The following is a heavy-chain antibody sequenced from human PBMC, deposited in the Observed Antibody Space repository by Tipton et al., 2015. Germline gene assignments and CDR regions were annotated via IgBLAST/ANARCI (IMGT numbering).Heavy chain of an antibody. CDR3: ARHRGVGGLADY. J-gene: IGHJ4*02. CDR2: IYYTGNT. Sequence: TLSLTCAVFGYSISSNYYWGWIRQPPGKGLEWIGYIYYTGNTNYHASLRSRVTISLDTSKKQFSLMLTSVTAADTAVYYCARHRGVGGLADYWGRGTLVTVSS. V-gene: IGHV4-59*07. CDR1: GYSISSNYY. D-gene: IGHD3-10*01.